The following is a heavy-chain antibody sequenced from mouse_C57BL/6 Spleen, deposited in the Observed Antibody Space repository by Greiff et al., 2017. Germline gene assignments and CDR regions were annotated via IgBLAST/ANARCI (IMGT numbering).Heavy chain of an antibody. CDR1: GYTFTSYW. V-gene: IGHV1-53*01. CDR2: INPSNGGT. J-gene: IGHJ3*01. CDR3: ARSGYYGNYESWFAY. D-gene: IGHD2-1*01. Sequence: QVQLQQPGTELVKPGASVKLSCKASGYTFTSYWMHWVKQRPGQGLEWIGNINPSNGGTNYNEKFKSKATLTVDKSSSTAYMQLRSLTSEDSAVYYCARSGYYGNYESWFAYWGQGTLVTVSA.